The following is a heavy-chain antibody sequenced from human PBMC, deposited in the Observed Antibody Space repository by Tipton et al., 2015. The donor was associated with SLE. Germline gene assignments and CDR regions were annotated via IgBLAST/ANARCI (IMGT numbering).Heavy chain of an antibody. D-gene: IGHD4-17*01. J-gene: IGHJ4*02. CDR1: GFTFSNAW. V-gene: IGHV3-15*01. CDR2: IKSKIDGGTT. Sequence: SLRLSCAASGFTFSNAWMSWVRQAPGKGLEWVGRIKSKIDGGTTDYAAPVKGRFTISRDDSKNTLYLQMNSLKTEDTAVYYCTTVGLMDDYGDLYYFDYWGQGTLVTVSS. CDR3: TTVGLMDDYGDLYYFDY.